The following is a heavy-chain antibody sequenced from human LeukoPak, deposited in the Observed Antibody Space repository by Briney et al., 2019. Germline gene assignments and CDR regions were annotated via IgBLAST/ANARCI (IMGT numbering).Heavy chain of an antibody. J-gene: IGHJ4*02. Sequence: KPSETLSLTCTVSGGSISGYYWTWIRQPPGKGLEWIGEINHSGSTNYNPSLKSRVTISVDTSKNQSSLKLSSVTAADTAVYYCARGAPGYWGQGTLVTVSS. CDR3: ARGAPGY. CDR1: GGSISGYY. CDR2: INHSGST. V-gene: IGHV4-34*01.